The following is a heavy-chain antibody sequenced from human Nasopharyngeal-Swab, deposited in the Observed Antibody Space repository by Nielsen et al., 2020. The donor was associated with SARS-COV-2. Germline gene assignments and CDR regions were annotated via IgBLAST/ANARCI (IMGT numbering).Heavy chain of an antibody. CDR3: ARSGDCSGGRCNDAFDI. V-gene: IGHV2-70*01. CDR2: IDWGDDK. J-gene: IGHJ3*02. CDR1: GFSLSTSGMC. Sequence: SGPTLVQPTQTLTLTCTFSGFSLSTSGMCVNWIRQPPGKALEWLALIDWGDDKYYTTSLKTRLTISKETSRNQVVLTMTNMDSVDTATYYCARSGDCSGGRCNDAFDIWGQGTMVTVSS. D-gene: IGHD2-15*01.